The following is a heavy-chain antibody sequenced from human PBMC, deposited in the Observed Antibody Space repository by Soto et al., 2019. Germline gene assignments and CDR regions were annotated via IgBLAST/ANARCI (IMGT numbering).Heavy chain of an antibody. CDR2: ITSNGDST. Sequence: GGSLRLSCAAFGFDFNKYAMTWVRQAPGKGLQWVASITSNGDSTYYADSVKGRFTTSRDNSKNTLYLQMNSLRADDTAVFYCAKDSPSYTSSPFYFDSWGQGTLVTVSS. D-gene: IGHD2-2*02. CDR1: GFDFNKYA. J-gene: IGHJ4*02. V-gene: IGHV3-23*01. CDR3: AKDSPSYTSSPFYFDS.